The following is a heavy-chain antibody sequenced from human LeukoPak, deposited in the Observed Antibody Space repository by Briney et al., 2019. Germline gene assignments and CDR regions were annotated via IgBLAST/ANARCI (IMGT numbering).Heavy chain of an antibody. CDR2: ISWDGGST. J-gene: IGHJ1*01. CDR3: AKDLVAAAGNGYFQH. CDR1: GFTFDDYT. D-gene: IGHD6-13*01. Sequence: QSGGFLRLSCAASGFTFDDYTMHWVRQAPGKGLEWVSLISWDGGSTYYADPVKGRFTISRDNSKNSLYLQMNSLRTEDTALYYCAKDLVAAAGNGYFQHWGQGTLVTVSS. V-gene: IGHV3-43*01.